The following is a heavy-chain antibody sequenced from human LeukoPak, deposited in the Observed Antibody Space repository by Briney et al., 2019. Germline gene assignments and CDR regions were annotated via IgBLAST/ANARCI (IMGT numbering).Heavy chain of an antibody. D-gene: IGHD3-9*01. Sequence: GRSLRLSCAASGFTFDDYAMHWVRQAPGKGLEWVSGISWNSGSIGYADSVKGRFTISRDYAKNSLYLQMNSLRAEDTALYYCAKDGDYDILTGYYYDYWGQGTLVTVSS. CDR3: AKDGDYDILTGYYYDY. V-gene: IGHV3-9*01. CDR1: GFTFDDYA. CDR2: ISWNSGSI. J-gene: IGHJ4*02.